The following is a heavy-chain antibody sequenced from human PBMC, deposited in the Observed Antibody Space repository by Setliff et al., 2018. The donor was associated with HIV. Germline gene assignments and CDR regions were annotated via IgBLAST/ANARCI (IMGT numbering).Heavy chain of an antibody. Sequence: PSETLSLTCTVSGGSMRSRSDYWGWISQAPGKGLEWIVIFYYGGSTYYNPSLKSRVTISVDTSKNQFSLKLSSVTAADTAVYYCARKSISSGYDYSEDWGQGTLVTVSS. J-gene: IGHJ4*02. CDR2: FYYGGST. CDR1: GGSMRSRSDY. D-gene: IGHD5-12*01. V-gene: IGHV4-39*01. CDR3: ARKSISSGYDYSED.